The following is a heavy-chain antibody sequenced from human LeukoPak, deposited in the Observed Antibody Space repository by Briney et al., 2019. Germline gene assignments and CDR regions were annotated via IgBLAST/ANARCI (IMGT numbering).Heavy chain of an antibody. Sequence: SQTLSLTCAISGDSVSSNSAAWNWIRQSPSRGLEWLGRTYYRSKWYNDYAVSVKSRITINPATSKNQFSLQLNSVTPEDTAVYYCAREWDCSGGSCFWDYYYGMDVWGQGTTVTVSS. J-gene: IGHJ6*02. V-gene: IGHV6-1*01. D-gene: IGHD2-15*01. CDR1: GDSVSSNSAA. CDR2: TYYRSKWYN. CDR3: AREWDCSGGSCFWDYYYGMDV.